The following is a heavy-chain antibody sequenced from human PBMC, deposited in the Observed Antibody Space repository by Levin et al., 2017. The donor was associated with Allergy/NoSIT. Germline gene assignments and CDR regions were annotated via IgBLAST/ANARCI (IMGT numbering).Heavy chain of an antibody. CDR3: AREAGYGSGSDCLDY. V-gene: IGHV1-2*02. CDR2: INPNSGGT. D-gene: IGHD3-10*01. CDR1: GYTFTGYY. Sequence: GASVKVSCKASGYTFTGYYMHWVRQAPGQGLEWMGWINPNSGGTNYAQKFQGRVTMTRDTSISTAYMELSRLRSDDTAVYYCAREAGYGSGSDCLDYWGQGTLVTVSS. J-gene: IGHJ4*02.